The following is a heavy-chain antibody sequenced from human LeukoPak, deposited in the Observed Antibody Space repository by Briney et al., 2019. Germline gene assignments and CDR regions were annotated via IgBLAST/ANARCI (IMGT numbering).Heavy chain of an antibody. CDR2: IYYSTNT. Sequence: PSETLSLTCSVSGDSTNSGSYYWSWIRQPPGKGLEWIGNIYYSTNTYYNPSLLGRVSISIDTSRNQFSLRVSSVTAADTAVYYCARQDRSSLPLKWFDPWGQGTLVIVSS. D-gene: IGHD6-13*01. V-gene: IGHV4-39*01. CDR3: ARQDRSSLPLKWFDP. CDR1: GDSTNSGSYY. J-gene: IGHJ5*02.